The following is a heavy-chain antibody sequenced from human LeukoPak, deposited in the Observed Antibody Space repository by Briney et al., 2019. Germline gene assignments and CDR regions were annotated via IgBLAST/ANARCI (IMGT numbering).Heavy chain of an antibody. D-gene: IGHD3-22*01. Sequence: PSVKVSCKASGYTFTSYDINWVRQATGQGLEWMGWMNPNSGNTGYAQKFQDRVTMTRNTSISTAYMELSSLRSEDTAVYYCARDFFNSYDRGTWGQGTLVTVSS. CDR2: MNPNSGNT. V-gene: IGHV1-8*01. CDR3: ARDFFNSYDRGT. J-gene: IGHJ5*02. CDR1: GYTFTSYD.